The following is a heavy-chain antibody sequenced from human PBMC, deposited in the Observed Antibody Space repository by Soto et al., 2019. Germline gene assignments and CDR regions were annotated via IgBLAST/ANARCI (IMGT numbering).Heavy chain of an antibody. J-gene: IGHJ6*02. CDR2: IGDGGDT. CDR1: GFSFISYD. CDR3: ARGHSRDGAYYYHDGMDV. V-gene: IGHV3-13*01. D-gene: IGHD1-26*01. Sequence: EVQLVESGGGLAQPGGSLRLSCAASGFSFISYDMHWVRQPPGRGPEWVASIGDGGDTHYSGSVKGRFSISRENAKISLQLKMNSLRVEDTAVYYCARGHSRDGAYYYHDGMDVWGQETTVTVSS.